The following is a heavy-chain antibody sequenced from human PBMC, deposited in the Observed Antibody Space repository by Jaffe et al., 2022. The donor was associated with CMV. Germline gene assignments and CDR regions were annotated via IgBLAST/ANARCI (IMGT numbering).Heavy chain of an antibody. V-gene: IGHV3-48*02. CDR3: ARDEDGRRDYGDYDGPTYSENPIYYGMDV. J-gene: IGHJ6*02. CDR2: ISSSSSTI. D-gene: IGHD4-17*01. Sequence: EVQLVESGGGLVQPGGSLRLSCAASGFTFSSYSMNWVRQAPGKGLEWVSYISSSSSTIYYADSVKGRFTISRDNAKNSLYLQMNSLRDEDTAVYYCARDEDGRRDYGDYDGPTYSENPIYYGMDVWGQGTTVTVSS. CDR1: GFTFSSYS.